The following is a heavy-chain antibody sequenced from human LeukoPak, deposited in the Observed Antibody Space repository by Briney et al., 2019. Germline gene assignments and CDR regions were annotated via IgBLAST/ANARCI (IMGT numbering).Heavy chain of an antibody. J-gene: IGHJ6*02. CDR2: IYYSGST. V-gene: IGHV4-59*01. D-gene: IGHD3-22*01. Sequence: SETLSLTCTVSGGSISSYYWSWIRQPPGKRLEWIGYIYYSGSTNYNPSLKSRVTISVDTSKNQFSLKLSSVTAADTAVYYCARDAYYYDSSGYYFGYYYYGMDVWGQGTTVTVSS. CDR3: ARDAYYYDSSGYYFGYYYYGMDV. CDR1: GGSISSYY.